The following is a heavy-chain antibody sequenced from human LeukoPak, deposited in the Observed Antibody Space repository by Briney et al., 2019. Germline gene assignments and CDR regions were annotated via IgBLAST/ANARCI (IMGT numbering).Heavy chain of an antibody. CDR3: ARDFYDGFALDY. CDR1: GFTFSSYW. Sequence: GGSLRLSCAASGFTFSSYWMHWVRQAPGKGLVWVSRINSDGSSISYADSVKGRFTISRDNAKNTLYLQMDNLRAEDTGVYYCARDFYDGFALDYWGQGTLVTVSP. D-gene: IGHD2/OR15-2a*01. J-gene: IGHJ4*02. CDR2: INSDGSSI. V-gene: IGHV3-74*01.